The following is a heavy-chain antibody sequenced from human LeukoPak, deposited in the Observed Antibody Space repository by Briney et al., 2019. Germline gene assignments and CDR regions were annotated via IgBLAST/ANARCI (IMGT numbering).Heavy chain of an antibody. CDR2: IYYSGST. CDR3: ARDSSRAVVVPAATEGICYYGMDV. J-gene: IGHJ6*02. CDR1: GGSISSGDYY. V-gene: IGHV4-30-4*01. Sequence: SETLSLTCTVSGGSISSGDYYWSWIRQPPGKGLEWIGYIYYSGSTYYNPSLKSRVTISVDTSKNQFSLKLSSVTAADTAVYYCARDSSRAVVVPAATEGICYYGMDVWGQGTTVTVSS. D-gene: IGHD2-2*01.